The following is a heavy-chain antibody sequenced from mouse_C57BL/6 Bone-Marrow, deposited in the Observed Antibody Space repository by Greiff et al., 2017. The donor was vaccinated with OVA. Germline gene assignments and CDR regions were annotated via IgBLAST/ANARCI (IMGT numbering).Heavy chain of an antibody. D-gene: IGHD1-1*01. Sequence: QVQLKESGPELVKPGASVKISCKASGYAFSSSWMNWVKQRPGKGLEWIGRIYPGDGDTNYNGKFKGKATLTADKSSSTAYMQLSSLTSEDSAVYVCASPYYYGIFDYWGQGTTLTVSS. CDR2: IYPGDGDT. CDR3: ASPYYYGIFDY. V-gene: IGHV1-82*01. J-gene: IGHJ2*01. CDR1: GYAFSSSW.